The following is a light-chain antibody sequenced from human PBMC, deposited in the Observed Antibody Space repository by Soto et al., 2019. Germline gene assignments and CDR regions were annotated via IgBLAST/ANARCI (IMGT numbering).Light chain of an antibody. Sequence: DIVLTQSPGTLSLSPGERATLSCRASQSVSSSSLAWYQQKSGQAPRLLIYGASSRATGIPDRFSGSGSGTDFTLTVSRVEPEDFAVYYCQQYGSSPITFGQGTRLEIK. CDR2: GAS. V-gene: IGKV3-20*01. J-gene: IGKJ5*01. CDR1: QSVSSSS. CDR3: QQYGSSPIT.